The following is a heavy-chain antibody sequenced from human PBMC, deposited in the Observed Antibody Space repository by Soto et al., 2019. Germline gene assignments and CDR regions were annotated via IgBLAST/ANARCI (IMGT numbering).Heavy chain of an antibody. CDR2: ISSSTSYR. Sequence: EVQLVESGGGLVKPGGSLRLSCAASGFTFSSYSMNWVRQAPGKGLEWVSSISSSTSYRNYEDSVKGRFIISRDNAKNSMYLQMNTLKAEDTAVYYCARVGYCSSTRCHYRPALWGQGTPVTVSS. V-gene: IGHV3-21*01. D-gene: IGHD2-2*01. J-gene: IGHJ4*01. CDR3: ARVGYCSSTRCHYRPAL. CDR1: GFTFSSYS.